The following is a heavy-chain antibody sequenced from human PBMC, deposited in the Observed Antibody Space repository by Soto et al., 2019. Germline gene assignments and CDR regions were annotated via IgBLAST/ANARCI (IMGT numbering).Heavy chain of an antibody. CDR3: VISTGYFYADFDY. CDR1: GFYFDNYA. D-gene: IGHD3-9*01. Sequence: EKQLVESGGGLAQPGRSLRLSCVTSGFYFDNYAMHWVHQGPGKGPEWVSGLSGNSDIVAYADSVKGRFTISRDNAKKSLYLQMNNLRPEDTGLYYCVISTGYFYADFDYWGQGTLVTVSS. CDR2: LSGNSDIV. J-gene: IGHJ4*02. V-gene: IGHV3-9*01.